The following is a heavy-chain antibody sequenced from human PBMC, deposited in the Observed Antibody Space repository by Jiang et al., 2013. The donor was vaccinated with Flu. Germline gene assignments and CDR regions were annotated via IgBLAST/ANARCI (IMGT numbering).Heavy chain of an antibody. CDR3: ARGSYYYDSSGYNWFDP. CDR2: INPSGGST. Sequence: KASGYTFTSYYMHWVRQAPGQGLEWMGIINPSGGSTSYAQKFQGRVTMTRDTSTSTVYMELSSLRSEDTAVYYCARGSYYYDSSGYNWFDPWGQGTLVTVSS. CDR1: GYTFTSYY. J-gene: IGHJ5*02. V-gene: IGHV1-46*01. D-gene: IGHD3-22*01.